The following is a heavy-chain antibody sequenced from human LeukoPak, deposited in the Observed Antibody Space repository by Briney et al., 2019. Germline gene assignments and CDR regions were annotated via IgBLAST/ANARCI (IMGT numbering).Heavy chain of an antibody. Sequence: GASVKVSCKASGYTLTDYYMHWVRQAPGQGLEWMGWISPKDGGTEHAQKFQGTVTTDRDTRVNRTYKGLTSLRTDGTAVYVCARRTTVTSAFKFWG. V-gene: IGHV1-2*02. CDR1: GYTLTDYY. D-gene: IGHD4-17*01. CDR3: ARRTTVTSAFKF. J-gene: IGHJ2*01. CDR2: ISPKDGGT.